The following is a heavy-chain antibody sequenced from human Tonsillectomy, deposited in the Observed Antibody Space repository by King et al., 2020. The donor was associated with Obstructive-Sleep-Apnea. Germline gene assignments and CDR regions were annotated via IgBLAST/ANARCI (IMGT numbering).Heavy chain of an antibody. V-gene: IGHV3-15*01. CDR2: IKRKTDGGTR. CDR3: TTGGHYYGT. CDR1: GFMVNNVW. D-gene: IGHD3-10*01. Sequence: VQLVESRGDLVKPGGSLRVACAAAGFMVNNVWMSWVRQAPGKGLEWVGRIKRKTDGGTRDYAEPVKGRFTISRDDSKNAFYLQMNSLKIEDTAVYYCTTGGHYYGTWGQGTLVTVSS. J-gene: IGHJ4*02.